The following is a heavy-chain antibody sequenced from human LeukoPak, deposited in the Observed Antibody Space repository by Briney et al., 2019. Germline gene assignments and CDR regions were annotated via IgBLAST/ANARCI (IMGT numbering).Heavy chain of an antibody. Sequence: GGSLRLSCAASGFTVSSNYMSWVRQAPGKGLEWVSVIYSGGSTYYADSVKGRFTISRDNSKNTLYLQMNSLRTEDTAVYYCARGIEYLHAFDIWGQGTMVTVSS. CDR3: ARGIEYLHAFDI. CDR1: GFTVSSNY. D-gene: IGHD6-6*01. V-gene: IGHV3-66*02. CDR2: IYSGGST. J-gene: IGHJ3*02.